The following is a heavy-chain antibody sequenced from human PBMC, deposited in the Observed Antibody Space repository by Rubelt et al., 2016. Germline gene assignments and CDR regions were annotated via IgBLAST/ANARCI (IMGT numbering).Heavy chain of an antibody. D-gene: IGHD6-6*01. CDR1: GYSISSGYY. CDR2: INHCGST. J-gene: IGHJ4*02. Sequence: QLQLQESGPGLVKPSETLSLTCTVSGYSISSGYYWGWIRQPPGKGLEWIGEINHCGSTNYNPSLNTLVTISVATSKTQFSLWLTSVPAADPAVYYCVRQVIAARIFDSWGQGTLVTVSS. CDR3: VRQVIAARIFDS. V-gene: IGHV4-38-2*02.